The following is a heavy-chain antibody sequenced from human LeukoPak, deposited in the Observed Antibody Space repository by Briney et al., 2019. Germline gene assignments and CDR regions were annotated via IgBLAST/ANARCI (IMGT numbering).Heavy chain of an antibody. CDR2: IIPIFGTA. V-gene: IGHV1-69*01. D-gene: IGHD1-26*01. Sequence: SVKVSCKASGGTFSSYAISWVRQALGQGLEWMGGIIPIFGTANYAQKFQGRVTITADESTTTAYMELSSLRSDDTAVYYCARAGHGSPGVDYWGQGTLVTVSS. J-gene: IGHJ4*02. CDR3: ARAGHGSPGVDY. CDR1: GGTFSSYA.